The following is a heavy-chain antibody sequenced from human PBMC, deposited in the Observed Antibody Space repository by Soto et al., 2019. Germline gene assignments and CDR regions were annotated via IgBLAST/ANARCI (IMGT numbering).Heavy chain of an antibody. D-gene: IGHD6-19*01. CDR2: NYWDDDK. Sequence: QITLKESGPTLVKPTQTLTLTCTFSGFSPSTSGVGVAWIRQPPGKALEWLAVNYWDDDKRYSPSLRGRLTITKDTSKNQVVLTMTNVDPVDTATYYCAHAVAGAYWYFDRWGRGTLVNVSS. CDR3: AHAVAGAYWYFDR. J-gene: IGHJ2*01. CDR1: GFSPSTSGVG. V-gene: IGHV2-5*02.